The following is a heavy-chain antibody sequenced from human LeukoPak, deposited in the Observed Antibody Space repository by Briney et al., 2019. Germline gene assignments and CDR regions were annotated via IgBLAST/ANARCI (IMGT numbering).Heavy chain of an antibody. CDR1: GFTFSGSA. D-gene: IGHD2-21*02. CDR3: TTSLAYCGGDCYPLDY. J-gene: IGHJ4*02. Sequence: GGSLRLSCAASGFTFSGSAMHWVRQASGKGLEWVGRIRNKVDGYATVYAASVKGRFTISRDDSKNTAYLQMNSLKTEDTAVYYCTTSLAYCGGDCYPLDYWGQGTLVTVSS. CDR2: IRNKVDGYAT. V-gene: IGHV3-73*01.